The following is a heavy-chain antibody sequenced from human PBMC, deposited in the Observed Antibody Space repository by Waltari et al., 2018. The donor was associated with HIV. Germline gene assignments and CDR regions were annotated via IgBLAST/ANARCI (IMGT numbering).Heavy chain of an antibody. CDR2: ISWNSGTI. D-gene: IGHD4-17*01. CDR1: GFKFADDA. Sequence: EVLLVESGGGLVQPGGSLRLSCAASGFKFADDAMYWVRQGPGRGLEWVSSISWNSGTIGYADSVKGRFTISRDNAKNSLSLQMNSLRPGDTALYYCAKVGMTAVTSYAIDIWGQGTMVTVSS. CDR3: AKVGMTAVTSYAIDI. J-gene: IGHJ3*02. V-gene: IGHV3-9*01.